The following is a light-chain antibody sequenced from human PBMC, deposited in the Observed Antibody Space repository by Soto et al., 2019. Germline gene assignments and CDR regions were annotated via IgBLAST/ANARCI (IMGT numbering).Light chain of an antibody. J-gene: IGLJ1*01. Sequence: QSALTQPPSASGTPGQRVTMSCSGSSSNFGSSDVYWYQQLPGTAPRLLIYRSNHRPSGVPDRFSGSKSDTSASLAISGLRSEDEADYFCATWDDSLSGHYVFGTGTKVT. CDR1: SSNFGSSD. V-gene: IGLV1-47*01. CDR2: RSN. CDR3: ATWDDSLSGHYV.